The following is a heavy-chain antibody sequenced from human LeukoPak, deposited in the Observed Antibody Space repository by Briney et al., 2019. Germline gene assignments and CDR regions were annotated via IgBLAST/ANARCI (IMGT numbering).Heavy chain of an antibody. CDR2: VFYTGDT. Sequence: KSSETLSLTCTVSGDSISSFYWSWIRQPPGKGLEWIGYVFYTGDTNSNPSLKSRVTVSLDTSKRQVSLRLTSVTAADTAVYYCARHPFATPFDRWGRGTLATVSS. CDR3: ARHPFATPFDR. D-gene: IGHD2-15*01. V-gene: IGHV4-59*08. J-gene: IGHJ5*02. CDR1: GDSISSFY.